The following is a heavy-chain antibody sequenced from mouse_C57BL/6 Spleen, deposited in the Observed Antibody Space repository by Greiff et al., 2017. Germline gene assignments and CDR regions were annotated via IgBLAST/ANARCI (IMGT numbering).Heavy chain of an antibody. D-gene: IGHD1-1*02. J-gene: IGHJ3*01. CDR3: ARYGGNPFAY. Sequence: VKLQESGPELVKPGASVKISCKASGYAFSSSWMNWVKQRPGKGLEWIGRIYPGDGDTNYNGKFKGKATLTADKSSSTAYMQLSSLTSEDSAVYFCARYGGNPFAYWGQGTLVTVSA. V-gene: IGHV1-82*01. CDR1: GYAFSSSW. CDR2: IYPGDGDT.